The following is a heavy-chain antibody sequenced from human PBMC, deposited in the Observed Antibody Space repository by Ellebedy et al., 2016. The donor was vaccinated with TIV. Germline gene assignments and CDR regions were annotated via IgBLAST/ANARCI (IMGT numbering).Heavy chain of an antibody. CDR1: GFTFSSYD. D-gene: IGHD1-1*01. Sequence: GESLKISCAASGFTFSSYDMHLVRQATGKGLEWVSAIGTAGDTYYPGSVKGRFTISRENAKKSLYLQMNSLRAEDTAVYYCARATAGFDYWGQGTLVTVSS. CDR3: ARATAGFDY. V-gene: IGHV3-13*01. J-gene: IGHJ4*02. CDR2: IGTAGDT.